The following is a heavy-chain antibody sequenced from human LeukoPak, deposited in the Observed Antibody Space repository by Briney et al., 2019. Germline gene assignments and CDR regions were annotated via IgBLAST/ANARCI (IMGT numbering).Heavy chain of an antibody. J-gene: IGHJ5*02. CDR2: INPNTGVT. CDR1: GYTFTAYY. V-gene: IGHV1-2*02. Sequence: EASVTASCKASGYTFTAYYIHWVRQAPGQGLAWMGLINPNTGVTKFAQKFHGRVTMSRDTSMSTAYMELNRLTTDDTAMYYCARGDYGRADPWGQGSLVTVSS. CDR3: ARGDYGRADP. D-gene: IGHD4-17*01.